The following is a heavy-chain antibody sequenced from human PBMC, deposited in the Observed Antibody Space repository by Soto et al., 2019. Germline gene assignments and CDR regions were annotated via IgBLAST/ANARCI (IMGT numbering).Heavy chain of an antibody. Sequence: GGSLRLSCAASGFTFSSYAMSWVRQAPGKGLEWVSAFSGSGSGTYYADSVKGRFTISRDNSKNTLYLQMNSLRAEDTAVYYCARDCSTTRCYNWGQGTLVTVSS. J-gene: IGHJ4*02. CDR2: FSGSGSGT. D-gene: IGHD2-2*02. V-gene: IGHV3-23*01. CDR3: ARDCSTTRCYN. CDR1: GFTFSSYA.